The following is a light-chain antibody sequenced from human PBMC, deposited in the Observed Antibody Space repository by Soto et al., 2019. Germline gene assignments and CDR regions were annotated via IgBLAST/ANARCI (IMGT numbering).Light chain of an antibody. V-gene: IGKV1-6*01. Sequence: AIQMTQSPSSLSASVGDRVTITCRASQGIRNALGWYQQKPGKAPKLLIYAASSLQSGVPSRFSGSGSGTDFTLTISSLQHEDFATYYCLQDYNSPRTFGQGTKVEIK. CDR3: LQDYNSPRT. J-gene: IGKJ1*01. CDR2: AAS. CDR1: QGIRNA.